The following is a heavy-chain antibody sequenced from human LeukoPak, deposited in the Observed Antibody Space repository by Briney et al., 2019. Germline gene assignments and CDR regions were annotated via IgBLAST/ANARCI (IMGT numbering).Heavy chain of an antibody. Sequence: QPGGSLRLSCAASAFTFRSYGMHWVRQAPGKGLEWVAFIRYHGSDKYYADSVKDRFTISRDNSNNTLYLQMNSLRAEDTAVYYCAKKWSGDYDSSGVNDAFDIWGQGTMVTVSS. J-gene: IGHJ3*02. CDR1: AFTFRSYG. CDR3: AKKWSGDYDSSGVNDAFDI. CDR2: IRYHGSDK. D-gene: IGHD3-22*01. V-gene: IGHV3-30*02.